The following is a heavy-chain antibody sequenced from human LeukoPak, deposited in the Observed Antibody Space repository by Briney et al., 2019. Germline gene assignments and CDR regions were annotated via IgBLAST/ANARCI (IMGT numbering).Heavy chain of an antibody. CDR1: GFTFGDYA. CDR2: IRSKAYGGTT. J-gene: IGHJ5*02. Sequence: PGGSLRLSCTASGFTFGDYAMSWFRQAPGKGLEWVGFIRSKAYGGTTEYAASVKGRFTISRDDSKSIAYLQMNSLKTEDTAVYYCARRYGGYAGGWFDPWGQGTLVTVSS. CDR3: ARRYGGYAGGWFDP. V-gene: IGHV3-49*03. D-gene: IGHD5-12*01.